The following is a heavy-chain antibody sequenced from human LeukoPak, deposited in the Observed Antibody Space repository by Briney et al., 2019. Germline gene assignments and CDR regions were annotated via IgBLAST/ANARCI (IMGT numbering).Heavy chain of an antibody. CDR2: INHSGST. D-gene: IGHD3-16*01. J-gene: IGHJ5*02. CDR1: GGSFSGYY. V-gene: IGHV4-34*01. CDR3: ARGGRSPRGKYWFNP. Sequence: SETLSLTCAVYGGSFSGYYWSWIRQPPGKGLEWIGEINHSGSTNYNPSLKSRVTISVDTSKNQFSLKLSSVTAADTAVYYCARGGRSPRGKYWFNPWGQGTLVTVSS.